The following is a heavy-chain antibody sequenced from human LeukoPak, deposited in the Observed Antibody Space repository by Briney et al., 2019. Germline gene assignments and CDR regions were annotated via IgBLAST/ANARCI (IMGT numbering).Heavy chain of an antibody. CDR2: IKQDGSEK. D-gene: IGHD5-18*01. V-gene: IGHV3-7*01. CDR3: ARDVEYSYGYEYYYYGMDV. J-gene: IGHJ6*02. Sequence: GGSLRLSCAASGFTFSSYWMSWVRQAPGKGLEWVANIKQDGSEKYYVDSAKGRFTISRDNAKNSLYLQMNSLRAEDTAVYYCARDVEYSYGYEYYYYGMDVWGQGTTVTVSS. CDR1: GFTFSSYW.